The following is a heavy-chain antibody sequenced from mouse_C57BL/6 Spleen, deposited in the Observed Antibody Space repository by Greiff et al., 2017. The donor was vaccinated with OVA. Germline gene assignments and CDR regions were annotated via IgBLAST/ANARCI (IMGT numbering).Heavy chain of an antibody. Sequence: VQLQQSGPGLVKPSQSLSLTCSVTGYSITSGYYWNWIRQFPGNKLEWMGYISYDGSNNYNPSLKNRISITRDTSKNQFFLKLNSVTTEDTATYYCAREGPAYWYFDVWGTGTTVTVSS. V-gene: IGHV3-6*01. CDR3: AREGPAYWYFDV. J-gene: IGHJ1*03. CDR2: ISYDGSN. CDR1: GYSITSGYY.